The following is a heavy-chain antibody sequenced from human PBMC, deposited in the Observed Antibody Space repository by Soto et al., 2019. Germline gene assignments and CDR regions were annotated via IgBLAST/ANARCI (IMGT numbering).Heavy chain of an antibody. CDR2: IYYNGAT. Sequence: QVQLQESGPGLVRPSQTLSLTCTVSGGSISSGGYYWTWIRQHPGKGLEWIGYIYYNGATYYSPSLRSRVNISLDTSKNQFSLKLSSVTAADTAVYYCARDVESSDYAYAFDIWGQGTVVTVSS. V-gene: IGHV4-31*03. CDR3: ARDVESSDYAYAFDI. CDR1: GGSISSGGYY. J-gene: IGHJ3*02. D-gene: IGHD3-16*01.